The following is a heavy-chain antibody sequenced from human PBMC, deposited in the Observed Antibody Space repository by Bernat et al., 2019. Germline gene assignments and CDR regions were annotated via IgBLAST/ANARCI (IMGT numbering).Heavy chain of an antibody. CDR1: GFTFSSHA. J-gene: IGHJ4*02. Sequence: EVQQLESGGGLVQPGGSLRLSCAASGFTFSSHAMSWVRQAPGKGLEWVSAISGSGGSTYYADSVKGRFTISRDNSKNTLYLQMNSLRAEDMAVYYCAKVRGDDYVSGYASYWGQGTLVTVSS. D-gene: IGHD3-16*01. CDR3: AKVRGDDYVSGYASY. V-gene: IGHV3-23*01. CDR2: ISGSGGST.